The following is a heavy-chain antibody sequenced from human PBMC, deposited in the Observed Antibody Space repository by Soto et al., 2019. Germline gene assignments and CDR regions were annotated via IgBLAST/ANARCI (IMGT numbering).Heavy chain of an antibody. D-gene: IGHD4-17*01. Sequence: SETLSLTCAVYGGSFSGYYWSWIRQPPGKGLEWIGEINHSGSTNFNPSLKSRVSISVDTSKKQFSLKLSSVTAADTAVYYCAAHLKTTVTAYWDFELWGRGTLVT. CDR3: AAHLKTTVTAYWDFEL. CDR1: GGSFSGYY. J-gene: IGHJ2*01. CDR2: INHSGST. V-gene: IGHV4-34*01.